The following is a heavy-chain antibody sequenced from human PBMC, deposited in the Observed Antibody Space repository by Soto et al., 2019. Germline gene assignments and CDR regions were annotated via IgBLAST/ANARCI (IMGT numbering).Heavy chain of an antibody. J-gene: IGHJ3*02. CDR3: PRAYCGGDCYNRGAFVI. D-gene: IGHD2-21*02. CDR1: VGSISSRSYY. Sequence: XETLSVTCTFSVGSISSRSYYCGLIRQPPWKGLEWIGSIYYGGNTYYNPSLKSRVTISVDTSKNQFSLKLNSVTAGDTAVYYCPRAYCGGDCYNRGAFVIWGHVTRISVSS. CDR2: IYYGGNT. V-gene: IGHV4-39*01.